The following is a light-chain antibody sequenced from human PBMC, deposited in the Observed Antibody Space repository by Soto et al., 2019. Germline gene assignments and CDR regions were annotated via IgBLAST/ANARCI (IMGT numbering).Light chain of an antibody. V-gene: IGKV3D-20*02. Sequence: VLTQSPGTLSLSPGESATLSCRAGQTVSITYLTWYQQKPGQAPRLLIYGAFKRATGIPDRFSGSVSGTDFTLTISRMEPEDFAVYYCQQRNVWPPITFGQGTRLETK. CDR3: QQRNVWPPIT. J-gene: IGKJ5*01. CDR2: GAF. CDR1: QTVSITY.